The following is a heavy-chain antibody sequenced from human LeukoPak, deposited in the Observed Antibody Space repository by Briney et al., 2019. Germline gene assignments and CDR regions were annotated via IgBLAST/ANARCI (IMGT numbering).Heavy chain of an antibody. V-gene: IGHV3-23*01. CDR2: ISDSGGST. Sequence: GGSLRVSCAASGFTFSSYAMSWVRQAPGKGLEWVSGISDSGGSTYYADSVKGRFTISRDNSKNTLYLQMNTLRAEDTAVYYCAKRAVTSWYDYFDYWGQGTLVTVSS. J-gene: IGHJ4*02. D-gene: IGHD6-13*01. CDR1: GFTFSSYA. CDR3: AKRAVTSWYDYFDY.